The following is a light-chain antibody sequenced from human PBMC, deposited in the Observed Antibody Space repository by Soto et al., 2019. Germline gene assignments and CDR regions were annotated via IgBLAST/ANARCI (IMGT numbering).Light chain of an antibody. Sequence: DIPLTQSPSFLSASVGDRVTITCRASQGISHYLAWYQQKPGKAPKLLIYAASTLQSGVPSRFSGSGSGTEFTLTISSLQPQDFATYYCQQLNDYPRIFGQGTRLEIK. CDR3: QQLNDYPRI. V-gene: IGKV1-9*01. CDR1: QGISHY. CDR2: AAS. J-gene: IGKJ5*01.